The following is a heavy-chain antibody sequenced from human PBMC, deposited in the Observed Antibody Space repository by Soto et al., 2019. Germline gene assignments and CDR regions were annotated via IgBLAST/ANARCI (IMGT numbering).Heavy chain of an antibody. Sequence: PGESLKISCKGSGYSFTSYWIGWVRQMPGKGLEWMGIIYPGDSDTRYSPSFQGQVTISADKSISTAYLQWSSLKASDTAMYYCARHVEDIVATAEYNWFDPWGQGTLVTVSS. J-gene: IGHJ5*02. D-gene: IGHD5-12*01. CDR2: IYPGDSDT. CDR1: GYSFTSYW. CDR3: ARHVEDIVATAEYNWFDP. V-gene: IGHV5-51*01.